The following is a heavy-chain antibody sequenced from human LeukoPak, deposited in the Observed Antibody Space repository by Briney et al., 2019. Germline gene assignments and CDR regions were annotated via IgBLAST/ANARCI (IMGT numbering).Heavy chain of an antibody. V-gene: IGHV4-30-4*01. D-gene: IGHD3-10*01. CDR3: ARDPITMVRGVYFDY. CDR1: GGSISSGDYY. Sequence: PSETLSLTCTVSGGSISSGDYYWSWIRQPPGKGLEWIGYIYYSGSTYYNPSLKSRVTISVDTSKNQFSLKLSSVTAADTAVYYCARDPITMVRGVYFDYWGQGTLVTVSS. J-gene: IGHJ4*02. CDR2: IYYSGST.